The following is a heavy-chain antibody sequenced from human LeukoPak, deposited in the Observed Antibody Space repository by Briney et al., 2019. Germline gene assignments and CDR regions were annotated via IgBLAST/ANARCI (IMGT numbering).Heavy chain of an antibody. CDR1: GFTFSSYA. Sequence: GRSLRLSCAASGFTFSSYAIHWVRQAPGKGLEWVAVISYDGSNKYYADSVKGRFTISRDNSKNTLYLQMNSLRAEDTAVYYCARDGSITMIVVVTPDYWGQGTLVTVSS. D-gene: IGHD3-22*01. V-gene: IGHV3-30-3*01. CDR3: ARDGSITMIVVVTPDY. CDR2: ISYDGSNK. J-gene: IGHJ4*02.